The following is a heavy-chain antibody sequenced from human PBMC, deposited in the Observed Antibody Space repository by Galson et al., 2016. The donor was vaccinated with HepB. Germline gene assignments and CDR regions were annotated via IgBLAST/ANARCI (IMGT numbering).Heavy chain of an antibody. CDR1: GYIFTSYY. D-gene: IGHD2-8*02. CDR2: ISPSGGRT. CDR3: ARERWFNTGPLDV. Sequence: SVKVSCKASGYIFTSYYIHWVRQAPGQGPEWMGIISPSGGRTNFAQKFQGRVNMTRDTSRSTVYMELSGLRSEDTGLYFCARERWFNTGPLDVGGQGTMVTVSS. V-gene: IGHV1-46*01. J-gene: IGHJ3*01.